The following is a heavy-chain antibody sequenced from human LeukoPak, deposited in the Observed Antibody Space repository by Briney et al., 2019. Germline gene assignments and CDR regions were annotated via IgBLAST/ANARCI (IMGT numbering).Heavy chain of an antibody. CDR3: ARPQPLYDAFDI. Sequence: ASVKVSCKASGYTFTSYGISWVRQAPGQGLEWMGWISAYNGNTNYAQKLRGRVTMTTDTSTSTAYMELRSLRSDDTAVYYCARPQPLYDAFDIWGQGTMVTVSS. CDR1: GYTFTSYG. J-gene: IGHJ3*02. V-gene: IGHV1-18*01. D-gene: IGHD3-10*01. CDR2: ISAYNGNT.